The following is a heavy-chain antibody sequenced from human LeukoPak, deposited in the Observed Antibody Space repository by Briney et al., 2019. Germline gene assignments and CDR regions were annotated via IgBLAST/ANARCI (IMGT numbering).Heavy chain of an antibody. V-gene: IGHV1-8*03. Sequence: ASVRVSCKASGYTFTSYDINWVRQATGQGLEWMGWMNPNSGNTGYAQKFQGRVTITRNTSISTAYMELSSLRSEDTAVYYCASHYYDSSGYQPWGQGTLVTVSP. CDR1: GYTFTSYD. J-gene: IGHJ5*02. CDR2: MNPNSGNT. CDR3: ASHYYDSSGYQP. D-gene: IGHD3-22*01.